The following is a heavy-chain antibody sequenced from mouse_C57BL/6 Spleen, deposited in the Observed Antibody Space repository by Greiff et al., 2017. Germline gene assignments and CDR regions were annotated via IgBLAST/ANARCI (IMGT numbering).Heavy chain of an antibody. V-gene: IGHV5-6*01. Sequence: EVQVVESGGDLVKPGGSLKLSCAASGFTFSSYGMSWVRQTPDKRLEWVATISSGGSYTYYPDSVKGRFTISRDNAKNTLYLQMSSLKSEDTAMYYCARHPVYDYDDKYYAMDYWGQGTSVTVSS. J-gene: IGHJ4*01. D-gene: IGHD2-4*01. CDR3: ARHPVYDYDDKYYAMDY. CDR2: ISSGGSYT. CDR1: GFTFSSYG.